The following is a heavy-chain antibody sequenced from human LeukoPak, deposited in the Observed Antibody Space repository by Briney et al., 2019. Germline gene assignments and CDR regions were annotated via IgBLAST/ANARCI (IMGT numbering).Heavy chain of an antibody. CDR1: GYTFTSYG. D-gene: IGHD3-10*01. Sequence: ASVKVSCKASGYTFTSYGISWVRQAPGQGLEWMGWISAYNGNTSYAQKLQGRVTMTTDTSTSTAYMGLRSLRSDDTAVYYCASNLGTYYYGSGSSYYYYYGMDVWGQGTTVTVSS. J-gene: IGHJ6*02. CDR3: ASNLGTYYYGSGSSYYYYYGMDV. V-gene: IGHV1-18*01. CDR2: ISAYNGNT.